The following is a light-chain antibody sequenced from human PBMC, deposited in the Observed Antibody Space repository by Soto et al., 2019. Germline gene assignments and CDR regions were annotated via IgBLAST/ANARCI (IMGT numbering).Light chain of an antibody. CDR1: QSVGGH. CDR3: QQRNNWPPSIT. Sequence: EIVLTQSPATLSLSPGERATLSCSASQSVGGHLAWYQQKPGQAPRLLIYDASDRATGIPARFSGSGSETDFTLTISSLGPDDFAVDYCQQRNNWPPSITFGQGTQLEIK. CDR2: DAS. J-gene: IGKJ5*01. V-gene: IGKV3-11*01.